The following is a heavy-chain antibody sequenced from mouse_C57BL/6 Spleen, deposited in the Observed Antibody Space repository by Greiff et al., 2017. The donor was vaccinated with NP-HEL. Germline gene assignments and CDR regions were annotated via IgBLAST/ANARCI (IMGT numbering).Heavy chain of an antibody. V-gene: IGHV1-69*01. CDR1: GYTFTSYW. D-gene: IGHD4-1*01. J-gene: IGHJ1*03. Sequence: QVQLQQPGAELVMPGASVKLSCKASGYTFTSYWMHWVKQRPGQGLEWIGEIDPSDSYTNYNQKFKGKSTLTVDKSSSTAYMQLSSLTSEDSAVYYWARSPSTGTDWYFDVWGTGTTVTVSS. CDR2: IDPSDSYT. CDR3: ARSPSTGTDWYFDV.